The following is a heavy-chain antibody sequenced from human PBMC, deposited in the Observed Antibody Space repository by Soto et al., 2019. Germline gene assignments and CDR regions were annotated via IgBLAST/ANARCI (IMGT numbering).Heavy chain of an antibody. Sequence: PGGSLRLSCTASGFTFGDYAMSWVRQAPGKGLEWVGFIRSKAYGGTTEYAASVKGRFTISRDDSKSIAYLQMNSLKTEDTAVYYCTRFYDFWSGYYNGRGMDVWGQGTTVTVS. D-gene: IGHD3-3*01. J-gene: IGHJ6*02. CDR3: TRFYDFWSGYYNGRGMDV. CDR2: IRSKAYGGTT. CDR1: GFTFGDYA. V-gene: IGHV3-49*04.